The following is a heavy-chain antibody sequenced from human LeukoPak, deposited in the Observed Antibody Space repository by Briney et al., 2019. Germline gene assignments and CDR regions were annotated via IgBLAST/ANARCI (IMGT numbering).Heavy chain of an antibody. CDR1: GGSISSGGYY. J-gene: IGHJ4*02. D-gene: IGHD6-13*01. CDR3: ARDRYSSDY. CDR2: IYHSGST. Sequence: PSETLSLTCTVSGGSISSGGYYWSWIRQPPGKGLEWIGYIYHSGSTYYNPSLKSRVTISVDRSKNQFSLKLSSVTAADTAVYYCARDRYSSDYWGQGTLVTVSS. V-gene: IGHV4-30-2*01.